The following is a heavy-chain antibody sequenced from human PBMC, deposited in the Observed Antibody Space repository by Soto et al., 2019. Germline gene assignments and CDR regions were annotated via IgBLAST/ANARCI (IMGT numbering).Heavy chain of an antibody. D-gene: IGHD3-22*01. CDR1: GFTFSTYA. CDR2: ISGSGDST. V-gene: IGHV3-23*01. J-gene: IGHJ4*02. Sequence: EVQLLESGGGLVQPGGSLRLFYAASGFTFSTYAMNWVRQAPGKGLEWVSGISGSGDSTYYADSVKGRFTVSRDNSKNTLYLQMNSLRGEDTAVFYCAKERSSGWSFDYWGQGTLVTVSP. CDR3: AKERSSGWSFDY.